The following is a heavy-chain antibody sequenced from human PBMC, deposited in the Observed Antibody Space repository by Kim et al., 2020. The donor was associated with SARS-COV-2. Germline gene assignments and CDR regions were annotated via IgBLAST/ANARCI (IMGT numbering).Heavy chain of an antibody. V-gene: IGHV3-15*01. CDR1: GLTFSDAW. D-gene: IGHD2-21*02. J-gene: IGHJ5*01. CDR2: IKRAIDGGTT. CDR3: AVDCAGSRDCYDKFHS. Sequence: GGSLRLSCVASGLTFSDAWMNWLRQTPDKGLECVGRIKRAIDGGTTEYAAPVTGRFKISRDDFKDTVYLDMSSLKSEDTGFYFCAVDCAGSRDCYDKFHSWGQGTRVTVS.